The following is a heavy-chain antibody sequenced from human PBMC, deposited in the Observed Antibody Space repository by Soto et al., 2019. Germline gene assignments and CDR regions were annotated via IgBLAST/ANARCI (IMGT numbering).Heavy chain of an antibody. CDR2: INHSRGT. D-gene: IGHD6-13*01. Sequence: PSETLSLTCAFYGGSFSGYYWSWIRQPPGKGLEWIGEINHSRGTNYNPSLRSRVTMSLDKSKNQLSLILYSVTAADTGVYYCARYSAASGTYYFDYWGQGTLVTVSS. CDR1: GGSFSGYY. CDR3: ARYSAASGTYYFDY. V-gene: IGHV4-34*01. J-gene: IGHJ4*01.